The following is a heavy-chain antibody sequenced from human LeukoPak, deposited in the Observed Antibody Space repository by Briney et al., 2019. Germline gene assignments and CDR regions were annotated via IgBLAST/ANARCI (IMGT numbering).Heavy chain of an antibody. CDR3: ARGKDIVVVPAAMPASYYYYGMDV. CDR1: GGTFSSYA. Sequence: SVKVSCKASGGTFSSYAISWVRQAPGQGLEWMGGIIPIFGTANYAQKFQGRVTITADESTSTAYMELSSLRSEDTVVYYCARGKDIVVVPAAMPASYYYYGMDVWGKGTTVTVSS. J-gene: IGHJ6*04. CDR2: IIPIFGTA. D-gene: IGHD2-2*01. V-gene: IGHV1-69*13.